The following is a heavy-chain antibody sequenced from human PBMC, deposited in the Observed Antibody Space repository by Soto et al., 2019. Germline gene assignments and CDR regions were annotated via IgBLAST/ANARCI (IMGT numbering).Heavy chain of an antibody. CDR1: GGSISPYY. J-gene: IGHJ6*03. V-gene: IGHV4-59*01. D-gene: IGHD6-13*01. CDR3: ARKGAAASYAHYYMDV. Sequence: QVQLQESGPGLVKPSETLSLTCTVSGGSISPYYWSWIRQPPGKGLEWIGYVYYSGNTNYNPSLESRVTRSVDTSSNRFSLNLTSATAADTPVYYCARKGAAASYAHYYMDVWGRGTAVTVSS. CDR2: VYYSGNT.